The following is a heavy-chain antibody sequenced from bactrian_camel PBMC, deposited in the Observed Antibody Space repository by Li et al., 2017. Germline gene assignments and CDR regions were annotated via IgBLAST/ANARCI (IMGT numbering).Heavy chain of an antibody. CDR3: VKGAFAY. CDR1: GFTFSEEF. Sequence: DVQLVESGGGLVQPGGSLSLSCEASGFTFSEEFMNWARQTPETGLEWVAAIEPGGTKTFIAPAMKGRFTISRDNVKNTVYLHLNNLGSDDTARYYCVKGAFAYWGQGTQVTVS. J-gene: IGHJ4*01. D-gene: IGHD8*01. V-gene: IGHV3S40*01. CDR2: IEPGGTKT.